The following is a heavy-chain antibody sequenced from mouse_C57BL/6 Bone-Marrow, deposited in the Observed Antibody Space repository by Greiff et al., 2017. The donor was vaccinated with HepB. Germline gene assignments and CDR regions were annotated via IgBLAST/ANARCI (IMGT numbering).Heavy chain of an antibody. D-gene: IGHD1-1*01. CDR1: GYTFTDYN. CDR2: INPNNGGT. CDR3: ARLSFIYYAMDY. J-gene: IGHJ4*01. V-gene: IGHV1-18*01. Sequence: DVKLQESGPELVKPGASVKIPCKASGYTFTDYNMDWVKQSHGKSLEWIGDINPNNGGTIYNQKFKGKATLTVDKSSSTAYMELRSLTSEDTAVYYCARLSFIYYAMDYWGQGTSVTVSS.